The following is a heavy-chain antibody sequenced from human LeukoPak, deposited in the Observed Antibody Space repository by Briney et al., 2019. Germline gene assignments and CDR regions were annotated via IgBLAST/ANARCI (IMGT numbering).Heavy chain of an antibody. Sequence: SDTLSLTCTVSGGSISSNTYYWGWIRQPPGKGLEWIGTIYYSGSTYYNPSLKSRVTISVDTSKNQFSLKLSSVTAADTAVYYCARSFSSDWYGSRSYYMDVWGKGTTVTVSS. D-gene: IGHD6-13*01. CDR1: GGSISSNTYY. CDR2: IYYSGST. CDR3: ARSFSSDWYGSRSYYMDV. V-gene: IGHV4-39*07. J-gene: IGHJ6*03.